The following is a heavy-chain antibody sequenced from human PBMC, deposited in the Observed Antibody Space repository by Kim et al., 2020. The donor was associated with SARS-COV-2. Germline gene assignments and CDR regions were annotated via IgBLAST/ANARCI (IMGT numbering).Heavy chain of an antibody. CDR3: AKVLDLRYFDWLLPAYYFDY. D-gene: IGHD3-9*01. J-gene: IGHJ4*02. Sequence: GGSLRLSCAASGFTFSSYAMSWVRQAPGKGLEWVSAISGSGGSTYYADSVKGRFTISRDNSKNTLYLQMNSLRAEDTAVYYCAKVLDLRYFDWLLPAYYFDYWGQGTLVTVSS. V-gene: IGHV3-23*01. CDR2: ISGSGGST. CDR1: GFTFSSYA.